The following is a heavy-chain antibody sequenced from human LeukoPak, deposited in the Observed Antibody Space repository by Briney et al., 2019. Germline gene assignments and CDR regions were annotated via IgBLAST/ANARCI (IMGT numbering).Heavy chain of an antibody. J-gene: IGHJ4*02. Sequence: NTSETLSLTCTVSGVSISSDSYYWAWIRQPPGKGLEWIGYIYYSGSTNYNPSLKSRVTISLDTSKNQFSLNLSSVTAADTALYYCARVANGMNGFGYFDYWGQGTLVTVSS. D-gene: IGHD2-8*01. CDR1: GVSISSDSYY. CDR2: IYYSGST. CDR3: ARVANGMNGFGYFDY. V-gene: IGHV4-61*01.